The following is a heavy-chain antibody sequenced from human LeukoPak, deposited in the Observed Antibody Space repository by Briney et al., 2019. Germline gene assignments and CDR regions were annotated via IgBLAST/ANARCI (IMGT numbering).Heavy chain of an antibody. CDR3: ASLRAYCSGGSCYSGYYGMDV. CDR1: GGSISSGGYY. J-gene: IGHJ6*02. V-gene: IGHV4-30-2*01. CDR2: IYHSGST. D-gene: IGHD2-15*01. Sequence: SETLSLTCTVSGGSISSGGYYWSWIRQPPGKGLEWIGYIYHSGSTYYNPSLKSRVTISVDRSKNQFSLKLSSVTAADTAVYYCASLRAYCSGGSCYSGYYGMDVWGQGTTVTVSS.